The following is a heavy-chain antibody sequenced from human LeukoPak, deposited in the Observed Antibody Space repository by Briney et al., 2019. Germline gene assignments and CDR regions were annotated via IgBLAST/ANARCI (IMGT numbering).Heavy chain of an antibody. CDR1: GYTFTSYG. CDR2: ISAYNGNT. J-gene: IGHJ4*02. D-gene: IGHD3-22*01. CDR3: ARDYYDSSGYYSPLNY. V-gene: IGHV1-18*01. Sequence: GASVKVSCKAPGYTFTSYGISWVRQALGQGLEWMGWISAYNGNTNYAQKLQGRVTMATDTSTSTAYMELRSLRSDDTAVYYCARDYYDSSGYYSPLNYWGQGTLVTVSS.